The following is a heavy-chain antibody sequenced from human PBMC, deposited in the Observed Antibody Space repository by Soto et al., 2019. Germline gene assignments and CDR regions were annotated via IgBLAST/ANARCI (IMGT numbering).Heavy chain of an antibody. J-gene: IGHJ4*02. V-gene: IGHV4-39*01. CDR1: GGSISSSSYY. D-gene: IGHD4-17*01. Sequence: QLQLQESGPGLVKPSETLSLTCTVSGGSISSSSYYWGWIRQPPGKGLEWIGSIYYSGSTYYNPSLKSRVTISVDTSKNQFSLKLSSVTAADTAVYYCARRTTVNPKYFDYWGQGTLVTVSS. CDR3: ARRTTVNPKYFDY. CDR2: IYYSGST.